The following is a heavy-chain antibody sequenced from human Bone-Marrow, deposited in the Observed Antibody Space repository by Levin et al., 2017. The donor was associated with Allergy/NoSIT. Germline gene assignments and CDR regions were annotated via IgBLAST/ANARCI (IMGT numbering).Heavy chain of an antibody. CDR2: ISSSGTDM. Sequence: GESLKISCPVSGFTFSLYSMNWVRQAPGKGLEWVSSISSSGTDMYNADSVKGRFTISRDNAKNSLNLQMSSLRAEDTAVYYCARGIIGDVRVAHKEAFDIWGKGTMVTVSS. CDR1: GFTFSLYS. D-gene: IGHD2/OR15-2a*01. V-gene: IGHV3-21*01. CDR3: ARGIIGDVRVAHKEAFDI. J-gene: IGHJ3*02.